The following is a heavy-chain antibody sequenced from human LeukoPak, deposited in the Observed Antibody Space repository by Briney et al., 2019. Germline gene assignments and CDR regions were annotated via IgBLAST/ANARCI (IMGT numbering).Heavy chain of an antibody. V-gene: IGHV4-61*10. Sequence: SETLSLTCNVSGDSLSCRGSCFWSWIRQPAGKGLEWIGRVYASGSTHYNPSLKSRVTISVDTSENQFSLKLSSVTAADTAVYYCAREHMVRGVDGNYYYYGMDVWGQGTTVTVSS. J-gene: IGHJ6*02. D-gene: IGHD3-10*01. CDR2: VYASGST. CDR3: AREHMVRGVDGNYYYYGMDV. CDR1: GDSLSCRGSCF.